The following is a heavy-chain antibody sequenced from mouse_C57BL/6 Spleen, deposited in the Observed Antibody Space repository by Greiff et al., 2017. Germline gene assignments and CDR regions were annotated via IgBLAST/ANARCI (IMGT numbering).Heavy chain of an antibody. D-gene: IGHD1-1*01. Sequence: QVQLKQPGAELVRPGSSVKLSCKASGYTFTSYWMDWVKQRPGQGLEWIGNIYPSDSETHYNQKFKDKATLTVDKSSSTAYMQLSSLTSEDSAVYYCARRGYGSSYGAYWGQGTLVTVSA. CDR2: IYPSDSET. CDR1: GYTFTSYW. CDR3: ARRGYGSSYGAY. V-gene: IGHV1-61*01. J-gene: IGHJ3*01.